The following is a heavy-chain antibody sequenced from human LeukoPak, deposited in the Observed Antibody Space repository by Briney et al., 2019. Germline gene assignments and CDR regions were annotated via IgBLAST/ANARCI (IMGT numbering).Heavy chain of an antibody. D-gene: IGHD3-3*01. J-gene: IGHJ4*02. CDR1: GGSFSGYY. V-gene: IGHV4-34*01. CDR3: ARAAGGTYYDFWSGYYSNGYFDY. Sequence: PSETLSLTCAVYGGSFSGYYWSWIRQPPGKGLEWIGEINHSGSTNYNPSLKSRVTISVDTSKNQFSLKLSSVIAADTAVYYCARAAGGTYYDFWSGYYSNGYFDYWGQGTLVTVSS. CDR2: INHSGST.